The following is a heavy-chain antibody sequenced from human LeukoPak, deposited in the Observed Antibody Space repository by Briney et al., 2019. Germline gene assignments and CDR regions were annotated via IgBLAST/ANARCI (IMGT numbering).Heavy chain of an antibody. V-gene: IGHV3-23*01. D-gene: IGHD2-2*02. CDR1: GFTFSSYA. CDR2: ISGSGGST. CDR3: AKEGIVVVPAAIFYYFGY. J-gene: IGHJ4*02. Sequence: GGSLRLSCAASGFTFSSYAMSWVRQAPGKGLEWVSAISGSGGSTYYADSVKGRFTISRDNSKNTLYLQMNSLRAEDTAVYYCAKEGIVVVPAAIFYYFGYWGQGTLVTVSS.